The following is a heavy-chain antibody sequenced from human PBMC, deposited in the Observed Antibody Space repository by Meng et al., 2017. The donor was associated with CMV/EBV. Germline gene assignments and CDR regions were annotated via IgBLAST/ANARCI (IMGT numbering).Heavy chain of an antibody. CDR3: ARVTSRVAGAFDY. J-gene: IGHJ4*02. Sequence: QLQLQESGPGLVKPSETLSLTCTVSGGSIRRSSYYWGWIRQPPGKGLEWIGSIYYSGSTYYNPSLKSRVTISVDTSKNQFSLKLSSVSAADTAVYYCARVTSRVAGAFDYWGQGTLVTVSS. CDR2: IYYSGST. D-gene: IGHD1-14*01. V-gene: IGHV4-39*07. CDR1: GGSIRRSSYY.